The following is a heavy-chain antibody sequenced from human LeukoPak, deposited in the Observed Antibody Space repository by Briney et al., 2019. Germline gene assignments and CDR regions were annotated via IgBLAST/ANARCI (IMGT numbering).Heavy chain of an antibody. CDR3: ARDRGGYDFRYFDL. CDR1: GGSISSGGYY. J-gene: IGHJ2*01. D-gene: IGHD5-12*01. Sequence: PSQTLSLTCTVSGGSISSGGYYWSWIRQHPGKGLEWIGYIYYSGSTYCNPSLKSRVTISVDTSKNQFSLKLSSVTAADTAVYYCARDRGGYDFRYFDLWGRGTLVTVSS. V-gene: IGHV4-31*03. CDR2: IYYSGST.